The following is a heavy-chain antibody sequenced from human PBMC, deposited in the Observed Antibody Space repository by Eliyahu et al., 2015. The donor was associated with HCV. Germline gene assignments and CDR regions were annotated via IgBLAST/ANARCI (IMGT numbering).Heavy chain of an antibody. Sequence: QVHVVESGGGVVQPGRSLRVSCAAAGFKFRNYGMHWVRQAPGKGLEWVSVIWYDGNHKYYAESVKGRFTISRDNSKNMLYLQMNSLRVEDTAVYYCARGGEEDNWPANWGQGTLVTVSS. D-gene: IGHD1-20*01. CDR2: IWYDGNHK. CDR1: GFKFRNYG. V-gene: IGHV3-33*01. J-gene: IGHJ4*02. CDR3: ARGGEEDNWPAN.